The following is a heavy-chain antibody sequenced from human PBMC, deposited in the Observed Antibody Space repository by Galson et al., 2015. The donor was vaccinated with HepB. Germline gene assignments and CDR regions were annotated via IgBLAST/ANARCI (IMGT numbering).Heavy chain of an antibody. CDR3: ARVDLYCSGGSCYYPTDWYFDL. CDR1: GFTFSNAW. J-gene: IGHJ2*01. V-gene: IGHV3-15*01. CDR2: IKSKTDGGTT. Sequence: SLRLSCAASGFTFSNAWMSWVRQAPGKGLEWVGRIKSKTDGGTTDYAAPVKGRFTISRDDSKNTLYLQMNSLKTEDTAVYYCARVDLYCSGGSCYYPTDWYFDLWGRGTLVTVSS. D-gene: IGHD2-15*01.